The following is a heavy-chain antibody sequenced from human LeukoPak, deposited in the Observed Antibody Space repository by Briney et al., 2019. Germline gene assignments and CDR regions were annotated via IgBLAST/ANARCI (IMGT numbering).Heavy chain of an antibody. J-gene: IGHJ4*02. CDR1: GYTLTELS. CDR2: FYSEDGET. D-gene: IGHD3-10*01. CDR3: ATTFRGGVVSPDRGRIDY. Sequence: ASVKVSCKVSGYTLTELSMHWVRQAPGKGLEGMGGFYSEDGETNYAQTFQGRVTMTEDTSTDTAYMELSSLRSEDTAVYYCATTFRGGVVSPDRGRIDYWGQGTLVTVSS. V-gene: IGHV1-24*01.